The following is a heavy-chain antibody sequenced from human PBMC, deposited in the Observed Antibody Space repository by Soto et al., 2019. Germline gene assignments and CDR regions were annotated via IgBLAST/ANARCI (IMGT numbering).Heavy chain of an antibody. CDR1: GGSISSGGYY. D-gene: IGHD4-17*01. CDR2: IYYSGST. J-gene: IGHJ5*02. Sequence: PSETLSLTCTVSGGSISSGGYYWSWIRQHPGKGLEWIGYIYYSGSTYYNPSLKGRVTISVDTSKNQFSLKLSSVTAADTAVYYCARTMTTVVTPCFWFDPWGQGTLVTVSS. CDR3: ARTMTTVVTPCFWFDP. V-gene: IGHV4-31*03.